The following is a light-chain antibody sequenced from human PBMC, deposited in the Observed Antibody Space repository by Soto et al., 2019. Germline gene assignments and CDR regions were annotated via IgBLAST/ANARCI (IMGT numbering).Light chain of an antibody. Sequence: DIQMTQSPSSLSASVGDRVTITCQASQNINNYLNWYQQKRGRAPKLLIYDASNLEAGVPSRVRGSGSGTDFTFTISRLQPEDIATYYCQQYENLPTFGHGTRLEIK. J-gene: IGKJ5*01. CDR3: QQYENLPT. CDR1: QNINNY. CDR2: DAS. V-gene: IGKV1-33*01.